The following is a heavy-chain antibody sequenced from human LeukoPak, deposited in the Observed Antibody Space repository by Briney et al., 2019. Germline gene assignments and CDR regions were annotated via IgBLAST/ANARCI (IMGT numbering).Heavy chain of an antibody. CDR2: ITVSGGNT. CDR3: ARDIEAAGLFLDY. D-gene: IGHD6-13*01. Sequence: PGGSLRLSCAASGFTFSSYAMNWVRQAPGKGLEWVSAITVSGGNTYYADSVKGRFTISRENAKNSLYLQMNSLRAEDTAVYYCARDIEAAGLFLDYWGQGTLVTVSS. V-gene: IGHV3-23*01. J-gene: IGHJ4*02. CDR1: GFTFSSYA.